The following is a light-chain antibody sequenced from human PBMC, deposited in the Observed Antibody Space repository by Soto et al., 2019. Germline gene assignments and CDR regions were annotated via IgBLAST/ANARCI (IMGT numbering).Light chain of an antibody. J-gene: IGKJ1*01. CDR2: GAS. Sequence: EIVLTQSPGTLSFSPGERATLSCRASQSVSSSYLAWYQQKPGQAPRLLIYGASSRATGIPDRCSCSRSGTVFTITIISLEPEAFTVYHCQQYCGTFGQGTKVHI. CDR3: QQYCGT. CDR1: QSVSSSY. V-gene: IGKV3-20*01.